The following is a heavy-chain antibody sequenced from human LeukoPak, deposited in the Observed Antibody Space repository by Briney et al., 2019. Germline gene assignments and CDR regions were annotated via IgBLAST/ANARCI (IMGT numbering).Heavy chain of an antibody. V-gene: IGHV3-21*01. CDR2: ISSSSSYI. Sequence: PGGSLRLSCAASGFTFDDYAMHWVRQAPGKGLEWVSSISSSSSYIYYADSVKGRFTISRDNAKNSLYLQMNSLRAEDTAVYYCASLNYYDSSGYYAFDIWGQGTMVTVSS. D-gene: IGHD3-22*01. CDR3: ASLNYYDSSGYYAFDI. CDR1: GFTFDDYA. J-gene: IGHJ3*02.